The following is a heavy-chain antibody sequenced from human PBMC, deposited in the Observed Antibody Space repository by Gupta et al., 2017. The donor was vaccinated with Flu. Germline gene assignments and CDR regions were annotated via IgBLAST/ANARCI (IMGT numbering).Heavy chain of an antibody. CDR1: GFTFSTYT. Sequence: VQLLESGGGLVRPGGSLRLSCVASGFTFSTYTFNWVRQAPGKGLEWLASISRSSGYIYYADSVKGRFTISRDNSKTSLYLQMNSLRDEDTALYYCARLGGSGTAFHYFYGLDVWGRGTAVTVSS. CDR3: ARLGGSGTAFHYFYGLDV. D-gene: IGHD2-15*01. V-gene: IGHV3-21*02. CDR2: ISRSSGYI. J-gene: IGHJ6*02.